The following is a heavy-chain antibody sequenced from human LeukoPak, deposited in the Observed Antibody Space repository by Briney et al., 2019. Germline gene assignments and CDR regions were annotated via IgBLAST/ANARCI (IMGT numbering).Heavy chain of an antibody. CDR3: ARRGSGTYSFDY. Sequence: PGRSLRLSCGASGFXFSSYGMHWVRQAPGKGLEWVAIIWSDGSNKYYADSVKGRFTISRDNSKNTLYLQMNSLRAEDTAVYYCARRGSGTYSFDYWGQGTLVTVSS. CDR2: IWSDGSNK. D-gene: IGHD3-10*01. J-gene: IGHJ4*02. CDR1: GFXFSSYG. V-gene: IGHV3-33*01.